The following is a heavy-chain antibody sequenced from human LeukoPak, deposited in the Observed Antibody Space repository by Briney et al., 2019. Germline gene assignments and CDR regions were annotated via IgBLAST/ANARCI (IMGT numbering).Heavy chain of an antibody. CDR2: ISYDGSNK. CDR1: GFTFSSYG. V-gene: IGHV3-30*18. CDR3: AKFAGIAVATDY. Sequence: GGSLRLSCAASGFTFSSYGMHWVRQAPGKGLEWVAVISYDGSNKYYADSVKGRFTISRDNSKNTLYLQMNSLRAEDTAVYYCAKFAGIAVATDYWGQGTLVTVSS. D-gene: IGHD6-19*01. J-gene: IGHJ4*02.